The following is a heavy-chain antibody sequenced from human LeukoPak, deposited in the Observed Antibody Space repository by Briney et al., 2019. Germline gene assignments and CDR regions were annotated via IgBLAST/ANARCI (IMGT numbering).Heavy chain of an antibody. J-gene: IGHJ2*01. CDR3: TRRPFGGNASPYWYFDL. CDR1: GFTFTDSA. V-gene: IGHV3-73*01. CDR2: IRNKPNNYAT. D-gene: IGHD4-23*01. Sequence: GGSLRLSCAASGFTFTDSAMHWVRQASGKGLEWVGRIRNKPNNYATAYAASVKGRFTISRDDSKNTAFLQMNSLETEDTAVYGTRRPFGGNASPYWYFDLWGRGTLVTVSS.